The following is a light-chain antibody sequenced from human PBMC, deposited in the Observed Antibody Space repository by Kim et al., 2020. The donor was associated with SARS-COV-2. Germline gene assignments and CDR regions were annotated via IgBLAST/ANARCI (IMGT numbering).Light chain of an antibody. CDR2: DAS. V-gene: IGKV1-27*01. CDR1: QFISHY. CDR3: QKYDGAPWT. J-gene: IGKJ1*01. Sequence: DIQMTQSPSSLSASVGDRVTITCRKSQFISHYLAWYQQKPGKVPQLLIYDASTLQPGVPSRFSGTASGTEFTLTINSLQPEDVATYYCQKYDGAPWTFGQGTKVDIK.